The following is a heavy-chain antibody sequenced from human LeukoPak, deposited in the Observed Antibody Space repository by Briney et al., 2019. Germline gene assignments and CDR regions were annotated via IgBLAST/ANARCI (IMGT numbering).Heavy chain of an antibody. CDR3: ARHEYTFGMYYFDY. V-gene: IGHV5-51*01. J-gene: IGHJ4*02. D-gene: IGHD3-16*01. CDR1: GYSFTRYW. Sequence: GESLKISCKASGYSFTRYWIGWVRQLPGKGLEWMGIIFPADSDTTYSPSFEGQVTISVDKSNNTAYLQWTSLKASDSAVYYCARHEYTFGMYYFDYWAQGTLVTVSS. CDR2: IFPADSDT.